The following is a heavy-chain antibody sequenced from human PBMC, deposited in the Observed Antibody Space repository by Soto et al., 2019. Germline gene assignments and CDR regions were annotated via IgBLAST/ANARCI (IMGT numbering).Heavy chain of an antibody. V-gene: IGHV5-51*01. CDR2: IYPGDSDT. D-gene: IGHD1-26*01. CDR3: ARPALSGSYYYYYGMDV. CDR1: GYSFTSYW. Sequence: GESLKISCKGSGYSFTSYWIGWVRQMPGKGLECMGIIYPGDSDTRYSPSFQGQVTISADKSISTAYLQWSSLKASDTAMYYCARPALSGSYYYYYGMDVWGQGTTVTVSS. J-gene: IGHJ6*02.